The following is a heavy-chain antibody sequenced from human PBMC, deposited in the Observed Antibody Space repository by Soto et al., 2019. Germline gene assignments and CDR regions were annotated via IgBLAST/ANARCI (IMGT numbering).Heavy chain of an antibody. V-gene: IGHV5-10-1*01. CDR3: ARLRTVGSGWHFDP. D-gene: IGHD6-19*01. CDR2: IDPSDSYT. CDR1: GYNFTSYW. Sequence: PVPSVKISCQGSGYNFTSYWITWVRQMPGKGLEWMGRIDPSDSYTNYSPSFQGHVTISADKSISTAYLQWSSLKASDTAMYYCARLRTVGSGWHFDPWGQGILVTVSS. J-gene: IGHJ5*02.